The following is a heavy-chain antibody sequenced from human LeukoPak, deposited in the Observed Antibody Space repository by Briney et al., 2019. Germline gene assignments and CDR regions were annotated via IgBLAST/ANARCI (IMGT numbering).Heavy chain of an antibody. CDR1: GFPFSDHN. Sequence: GGSLRLSCVASGFPFSDHNLNWVRQAPGRGLEWVSAITSGSYTYYADSVKGRFTISRDNAKNSLYLQMNSLRAEDTAVYYCAAQVGANWGQGTLVTVSS. CDR3: AAQVGAN. J-gene: IGHJ4*02. CDR2: ITSGSYT. D-gene: IGHD1-26*01. V-gene: IGHV3-69-1*01.